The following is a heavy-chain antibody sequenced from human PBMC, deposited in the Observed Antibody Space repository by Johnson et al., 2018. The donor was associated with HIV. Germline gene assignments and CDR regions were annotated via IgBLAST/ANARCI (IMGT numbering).Heavy chain of an antibody. J-gene: IGHJ3*02. V-gene: IGHV3-30*01. CDR1: GFTFSSYA. Sequence: VQLVESGGGVVQPGRSLRLSCAASGFTFSSYAMHWVRQAPGKGLEWVAVISYDGSNKYYADSVKGRFTISRDNSKNPLYLKMNSLRAEDTAVYYCARESPAGAGSGSDAFDIWGQGTMVTVSS. CDR3: ARESPAGAGSGSDAFDI. CDR2: ISYDGSNK. D-gene: IGHD3-10*01.